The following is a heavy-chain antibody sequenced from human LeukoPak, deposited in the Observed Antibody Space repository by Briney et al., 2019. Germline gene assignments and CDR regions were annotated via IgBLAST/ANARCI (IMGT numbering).Heavy chain of an antibody. J-gene: IGHJ4*02. V-gene: IGHV1-18*01. D-gene: IGHD2-15*01. CDR1: GYPFNVFG. Sequence: ASVKVSCKATGYPFNVFGITWVRQAPGQGPEWMGWINTFNGDTNYAQKVQGRVTLTAGTSTTTAYMELRRLRFDDTAVYYCARDAPGNCSGGRCYSVAGGEGTLVLVS. CDR3: ARDAPGNCSGGRCYSVA. CDR2: INTFNGDT.